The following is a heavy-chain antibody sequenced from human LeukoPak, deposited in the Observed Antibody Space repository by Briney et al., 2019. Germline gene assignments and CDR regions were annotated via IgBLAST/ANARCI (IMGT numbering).Heavy chain of an antibody. Sequence: GGSLRLSCTASGFTFGDFAMNWVRQPPGKGLQWVSYISSSSNIIYYADSVKGRFTISRDNAKNSLFLQMNSLRAGDTAVYYCARDFAREFTIDYWGQGTLVTVSS. CDR1: GFTFGDFA. CDR3: ARDFAREFTIDY. V-gene: IGHV3-48*01. J-gene: IGHJ4*02. D-gene: IGHD3-10*01. CDR2: ISSSSNII.